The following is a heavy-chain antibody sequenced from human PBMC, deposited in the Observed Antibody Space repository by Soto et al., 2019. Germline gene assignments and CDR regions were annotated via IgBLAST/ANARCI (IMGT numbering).Heavy chain of an antibody. CDR2: ISSYGGST. CDR3: ARDPDSSGYYYFDY. J-gene: IGHJ4*02. Sequence: GGSLRLSCAASGFTFSSYAMHWVRQAPGKGLEYVSAISSYGGSTYYADSVKGRFTISRDNSKNTLYLQMGSLRAEDMAVYYCARDPDSSGYYYFDYWGQGTLVTVSS. D-gene: IGHD3-22*01. V-gene: IGHV3-64*02. CDR1: GFTFSSYA.